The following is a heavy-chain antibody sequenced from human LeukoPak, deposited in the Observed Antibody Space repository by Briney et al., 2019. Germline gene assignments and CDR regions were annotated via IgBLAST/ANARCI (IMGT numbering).Heavy chain of an antibody. CDR1: GYTFTSYG. J-gene: IGHJ5*02. Sequence: GASVKVSCKASGYTFTSYGISWVRQAPGQGLEWMGWISVYNGNTNYAHKLQGRVTITTDTSTSTAYMELRSLRSDDTAVYYCARGGIQLWLRTWFAPWGQGTLVTVSS. V-gene: IGHV1-18*01. CDR2: ISVYNGNT. CDR3: ARGGIQLWLRTWFAP. D-gene: IGHD5-18*01.